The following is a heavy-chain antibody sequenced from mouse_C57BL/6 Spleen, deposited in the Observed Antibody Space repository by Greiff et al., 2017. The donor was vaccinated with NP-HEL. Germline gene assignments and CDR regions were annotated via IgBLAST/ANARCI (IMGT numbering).Heavy chain of an antibody. D-gene: IGHD1-1*01. CDR3: ARSGVIATWYAMDY. CDR2: IDPSDSYT. Sequence: QVQLQQPGAELVMPGASVKLSCKASGYTFTSYWMHWVKQRPGQGLEWIGEIDPSDSYTNYNQKFKGKSTLTVDKSSSTAYMQLSILTSDDSSVYYCARSGVIATWYAMDYWGQGTSLTVSS. CDR1: GYTFTSYW. V-gene: IGHV1-69*01. J-gene: IGHJ4*01.